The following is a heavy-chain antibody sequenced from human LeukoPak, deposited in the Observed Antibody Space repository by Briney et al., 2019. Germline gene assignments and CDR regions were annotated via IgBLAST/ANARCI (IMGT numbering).Heavy chain of an antibody. Sequence: SETLSLTCTVSGGSISSYYWSWIRQPPGKGLEWIGYIYYSGSTNYNPSLKSRVTISVDTSKNQFSLKLSSVTAADTAVYYCAVRVNFDYWGQGTLVTVSS. D-gene: IGHD4-23*01. J-gene: IGHJ4*02. CDR3: AVRVNFDY. CDR1: GGSISSYY. CDR2: IYYSGST. V-gene: IGHV4-59*12.